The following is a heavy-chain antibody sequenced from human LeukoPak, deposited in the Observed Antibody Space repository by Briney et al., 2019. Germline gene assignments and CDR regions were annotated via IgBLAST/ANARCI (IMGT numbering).Heavy chain of an antibody. D-gene: IGHD3-16*02. V-gene: IGHV7-4-1*02. CDR3: ARAFQSLGGLSLPDY. Sequence: ASVKVSCKASGYSFTNYAMNWVRQAPGQGLEWMGWIHPSTGNPTYAQGFTGRFVFSLDTSVSTTYLQISSLKAEDTAVYFCARAFQSLGGLSLPDYWGQGTLLTVSS. CDR1: GYSFTNYA. J-gene: IGHJ4*02. CDR2: IHPSTGNP.